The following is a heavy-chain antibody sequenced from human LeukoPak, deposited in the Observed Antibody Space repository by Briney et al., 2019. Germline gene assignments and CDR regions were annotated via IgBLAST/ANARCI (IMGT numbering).Heavy chain of an antibody. CDR1: GFTFSTYG. CDR3: APDFNRGGRDHY. CDR2: IWYNGGTK. D-gene: IGHD2-15*01. J-gene: IGHJ4*02. V-gene: IGHV3-33*01. Sequence: GRSLRLSCAASGFTFSTYGMHWVRQAPGKGLEWVALIWYNGGTKYYADSVRGRFTISRDNAKNSLYLEMSSLRDEDTAVYYCAPDFNRGGRDHYWGQGTLVTVSS.